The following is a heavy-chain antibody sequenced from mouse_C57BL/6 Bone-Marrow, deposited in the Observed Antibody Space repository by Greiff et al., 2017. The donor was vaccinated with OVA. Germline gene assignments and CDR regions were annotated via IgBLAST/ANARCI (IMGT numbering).Heavy chain of an antibody. CDR2: IRNKANGYTT. CDR1: GFTFTDYY. J-gene: IGHJ4*01. D-gene: IGHD4-1*01. V-gene: IGHV7-3*01. Sequence: DVKLVESGGGLVQPGGSLSLSCAASGFTFTDYYMSWVRQPPGKALEWLGFIRNKANGYTTAYSASLKGRFTISRDNSQSILYLQMKALRADDSATYYCARSNWGAMDYWGQGTSVTVSS. CDR3: ARSNWGAMDY.